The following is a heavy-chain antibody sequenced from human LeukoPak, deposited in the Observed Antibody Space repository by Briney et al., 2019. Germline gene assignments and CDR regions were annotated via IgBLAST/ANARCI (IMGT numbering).Heavy chain of an antibody. D-gene: IGHD4-17*01. V-gene: IGHV3-48*01. Sequence: GGSLRLSCAASGFTFSSYSMNWVRQAPGKGLEWVSYISSSCSTIYYADSVKGRFTISRDNSKNTLYLQMNSLRAEDTAVYYCAKPTPFDYWGQGTLVTVSS. J-gene: IGHJ4*02. CDR2: ISSSCSTI. CDR1: GFTFSSYS. CDR3: AKPTPFDY.